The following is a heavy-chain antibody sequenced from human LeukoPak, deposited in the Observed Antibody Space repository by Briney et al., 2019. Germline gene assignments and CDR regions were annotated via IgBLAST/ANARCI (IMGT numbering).Heavy chain of an antibody. Sequence: PSQTLFLTCAVSGGSISSGVYYLRWIRQPRGEGLEWIGYIYYSGCSYYNPSLKSSITIAVDTSKNQSSMKLSSVTAADTAVYYCACGESYDYGMDVWGQGTTVTVSS. CDR3: ACGESYDYGMDV. CDR2: IYYSGCS. J-gene: IGHJ6*02. V-gene: IGHV4-30-4*01. CDR1: GGSISSGVYY.